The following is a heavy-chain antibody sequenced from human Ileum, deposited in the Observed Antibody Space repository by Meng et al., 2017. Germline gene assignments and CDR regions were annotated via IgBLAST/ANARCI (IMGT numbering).Heavy chain of an antibody. CDR3: VRNEGYSLGD. CDR2: ISQESGRT. J-gene: IGHJ4*02. Sequence: HVQPQGSRPGRVAPPGTLSPTGAVPGESSSSRDWWSWVRQPPGKGLVWIGEISQESGRTNYNPSLKSRVTISLDKSKNQFSLNLNSVTAADTAVYYCVRNEGYSLGDWGQGTLVTVSS. V-gene: IGHV4-4*03. CDR1: GESSSSRDW. D-gene: IGHD2-21*01.